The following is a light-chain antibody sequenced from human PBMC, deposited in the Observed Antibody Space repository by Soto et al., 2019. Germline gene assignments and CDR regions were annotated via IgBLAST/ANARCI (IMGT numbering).Light chain of an antibody. CDR3: QQYNSYS. CDR2: DAS. J-gene: IGKJ3*01. CDR1: ESIRTW. Sequence: DIQMTQSPSTLSASIGDRVTITCRASESIRTWLAWYQHKPGKAPKFLIYDASSLESGVPSRFSGSGSGTEFTLTISSLQPDDFATYYCQQYNSYSFGPGTKVDI. V-gene: IGKV1-5*01.